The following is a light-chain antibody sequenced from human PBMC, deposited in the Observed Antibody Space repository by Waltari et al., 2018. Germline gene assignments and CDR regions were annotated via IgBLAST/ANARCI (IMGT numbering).Light chain of an antibody. Sequence: EIVMTQSPATLSVSPGERATLSCRASQSVTSKLAWYQQKPGQAPRLLFYGASTRATGTPARFSVSGSGTEFTLTISSLQSEDFAVYYCQQYNNWPRTFGGGTKVEIK. CDR2: GAS. J-gene: IGKJ4*01. V-gene: IGKV3-15*01. CDR1: QSVTSK. CDR3: QQYNNWPRT.